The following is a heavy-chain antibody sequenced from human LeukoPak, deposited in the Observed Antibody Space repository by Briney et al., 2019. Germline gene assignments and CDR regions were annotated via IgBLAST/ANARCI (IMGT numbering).Heavy chain of an antibody. CDR2: IIPIFGTA. CDR3: ASLLPEYYYYGMDV. CDR1: GGTFSSYA. V-gene: IGHV1-69*01. Sequence: ASVKVSCKASGGTFSSYAISWVRQAPGQGLEWMGGIIPIFGTANYAQKFQGRVTITADESTSTAYMELSSLRSEDTAVYYCASLLPEYYYYGMDVWGQGTTVTVSS. J-gene: IGHJ6*02.